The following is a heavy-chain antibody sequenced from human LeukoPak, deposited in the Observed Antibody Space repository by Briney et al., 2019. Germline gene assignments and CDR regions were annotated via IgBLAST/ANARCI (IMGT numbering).Heavy chain of an antibody. CDR2: INHSGST. CDR1: GGSFSGYY. Sequence: SETLSLTCAVYGGSFSGYYWSWIRQPPGKGLEWIGEINHSGSTNYNPSLKSRVTISVDTSKNQFSLKLSSVTAADTAVYYCARAVYYYDSSGYDFTLDYWGQGTLVTVPS. V-gene: IGHV4-34*01. D-gene: IGHD3-22*01. J-gene: IGHJ4*02. CDR3: ARAVYYYDSSGYDFTLDY.